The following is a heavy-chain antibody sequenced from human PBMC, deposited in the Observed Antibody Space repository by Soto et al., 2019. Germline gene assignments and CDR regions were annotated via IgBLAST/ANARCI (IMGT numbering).Heavy chain of an antibody. CDR1: GFSFSSCE. D-gene: IGHD3-9*01. CDR2: ISGSGTST. V-gene: IGHV3-48*03. Sequence: GSLRLSCAASGFSFSSCEMSWVRQAPGKGLEWVSYISGSGTSTQYSDSVKGRFTISRDNAKNSLHLQMNSLGAEDTAVYYCASKIVTPGYHYYDYWGQGTLVTVSS. J-gene: IGHJ4*02. CDR3: ASKIVTPGYHYYDY.